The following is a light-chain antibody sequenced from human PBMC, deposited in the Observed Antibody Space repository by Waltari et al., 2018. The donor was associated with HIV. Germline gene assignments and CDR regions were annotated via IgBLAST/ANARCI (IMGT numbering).Light chain of an antibody. V-gene: IGLV2-11*01. CDR1: NNDAGGYYY. CDR2: DVN. Sequence: QSALTQPRSVSGSPGQSVTISCTGTNNDAGGYYYVSWYQPRPGEAPRLMIYDVNKRPSGVPDRFSGSKSGNTASLTISGLQADDEAQYYCCSYAGSNTPVLFGGGSQLTVL. J-gene: IGLJ2*01. CDR3: CSYAGSNTPVL.